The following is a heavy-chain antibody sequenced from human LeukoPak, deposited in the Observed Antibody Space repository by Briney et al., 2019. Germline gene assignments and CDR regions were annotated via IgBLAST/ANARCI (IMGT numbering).Heavy chain of an antibody. CDR1: GFTFRDYY. V-gene: IGHV3-11*06. CDR3: ARGGDNYYDSSGYSGY. D-gene: IGHD3-22*01. Sequence: KPGGSLRLSCAASGFTFRDYYMSWIRQAPGKGLECVAYISSLSSFTKYADSVKGRFTISRDNAKNFLYLQMNSLRAEDTAVYYCARGGDNYYDSSGYSGYWGQGTLVTVSS. CDR2: ISSLSSFT. J-gene: IGHJ4*02.